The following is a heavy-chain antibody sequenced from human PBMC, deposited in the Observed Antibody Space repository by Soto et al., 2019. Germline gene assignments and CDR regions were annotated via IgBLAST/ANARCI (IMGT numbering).Heavy chain of an antibody. J-gene: IGHJ6*01. CDR1: GFTFSRHA. D-gene: IGHD2-15*01. V-gene: IGHV3-23*01. CDR3: AKAGGSTWDYGMDV. CDR2: ISGGGDSA. Sequence: EVQLLESGGGLVQPGGSLRLSCAASGFTFSRHAMSWVRQAPGKGLEWVSAISGGGDSAYHADSVKGRFTISRDNPNNSVLLQMNSLRAEDTALYYCAKAGGSTWDYGMDVW.